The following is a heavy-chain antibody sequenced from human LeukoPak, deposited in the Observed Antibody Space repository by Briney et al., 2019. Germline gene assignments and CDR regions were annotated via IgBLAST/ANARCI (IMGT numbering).Heavy chain of an antibody. CDR2: ISSSSSTI. CDR3: IAAAGTNFGY. D-gene: IGHD6-13*01. Sequence: PGGSLRLSCAASGFTFSSYSMNWVRQAPGKGLEWVSYISSSSSTIYYADSVKGRFTISRDNAKNSLYLQMNSLRVEDTAVYYCIAAAGTNFGYWGQGTLVTVSS. V-gene: IGHV3-48*01. CDR1: GFTFSSYS. J-gene: IGHJ4*02.